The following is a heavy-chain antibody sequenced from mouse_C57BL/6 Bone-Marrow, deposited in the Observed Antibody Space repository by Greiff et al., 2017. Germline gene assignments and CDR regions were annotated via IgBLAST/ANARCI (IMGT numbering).Heavy chain of an antibody. CDR3: VRQTFDY. CDR1: GFSFNTYA. V-gene: IGHV10-1*01. CDR2: IRSKSNNYAT. J-gene: IGHJ2*01. Sequence: EVQGVVSGGGLVQPKGSLKLSCAASGFSFNTYAMNWVRQAPGKGLEWVARIRSKSNNYATYYADSVKDRFTISRDGSESMLYLQMNNLKTEHTAMYYCVRQTFDYWGQGTTLTVSS.